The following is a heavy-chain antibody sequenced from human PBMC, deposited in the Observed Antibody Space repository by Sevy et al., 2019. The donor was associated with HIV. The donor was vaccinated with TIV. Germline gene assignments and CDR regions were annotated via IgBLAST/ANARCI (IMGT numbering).Heavy chain of an antibody. Sequence: GESLKISCKGSGYRFTDYWIVWVRQMPGKGLEGMGIIYPGDSDTTYSPSFQGQVTISVDKSISTAYLQWRSLKASDTAIFYCARGARGTLPSYYYYPMDVWGQGTTVTVSS. CDR2: IYPGDSDT. CDR3: ARGARGTLPSYYYYPMDV. CDR1: GYRFTDYW. D-gene: IGHD1-1*01. V-gene: IGHV5-51*01. J-gene: IGHJ6*02.